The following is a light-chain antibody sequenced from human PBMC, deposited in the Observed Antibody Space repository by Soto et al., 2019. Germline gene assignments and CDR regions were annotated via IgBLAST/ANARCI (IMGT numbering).Light chain of an antibody. CDR3: QQYNNWPPWT. J-gene: IGKJ1*01. CDR2: SAS. V-gene: IGKV3-15*01. CDR1: QSVSSN. Sequence: DIVMTQSPATLSVSPGERATLSCRASQSVSSNLAWYQQKPGQAPRLLIYSASTRATGIPARFSGSGSGTEFTLTISSLRSEDFAVYYCQQYNNWPPWTFGQGTKVEIK.